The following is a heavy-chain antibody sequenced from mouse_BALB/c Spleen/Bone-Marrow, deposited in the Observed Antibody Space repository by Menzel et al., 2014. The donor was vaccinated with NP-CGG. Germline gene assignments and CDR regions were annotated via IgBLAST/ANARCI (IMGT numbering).Heavy chain of an antibody. Sequence: EVQLQQSGPELVKPGASVKMSCKASGYTFTSYVMHWVKQKPGQGLEWIGYINPYNDGTKYNEKFKGKATLTSDKSSSTAYVELNRLSSEDSAVYYYARSPSYGNYVDYWGQGTSVTVSS. CDR2: INPYNDGT. J-gene: IGHJ4*01. V-gene: IGHV1-14*01. CDR3: ARSPSYGNYVDY. D-gene: IGHD2-10*02. CDR1: GYTFTSYV.